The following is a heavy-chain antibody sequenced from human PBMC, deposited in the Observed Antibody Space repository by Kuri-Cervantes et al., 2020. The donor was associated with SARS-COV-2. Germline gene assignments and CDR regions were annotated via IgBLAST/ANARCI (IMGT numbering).Heavy chain of an antibody. J-gene: IGHJ4*02. Sequence: GESLKISCAASGFRFIDYYMSWIRQAPGQGPEWLAFIGSRSGYTKYADSVEGRFIISRDNAKNSLFLQMDNLSVADTAVYYCARDQVEAGVVYFDSWGQGTLVTVSS. D-gene: IGHD6-13*01. CDR1: GFRFIDYY. V-gene: IGHV3-11*05. CDR3: ARDQVEAGVVYFDS. CDR2: IGSRSGYT.